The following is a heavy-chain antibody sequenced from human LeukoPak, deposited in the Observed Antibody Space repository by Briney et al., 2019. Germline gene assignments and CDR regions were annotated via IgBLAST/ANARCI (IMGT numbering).Heavy chain of an antibody. Sequence: GGSLRLSCAASGFTFSSYWMSWVRQAPGKGLEWVANIKQDGSEKYYVDSVKGRFTISRDNAKNSLYLQMNSLRAEDTAVYYCARAGGYSHGSYYYYYGMDVWGQGTTVTVSS. CDR2: IKQDGSEK. D-gene: IGHD5-18*01. V-gene: IGHV3-7*01. J-gene: IGHJ6*02. CDR1: GFTFSSYW. CDR3: ARAGGYSHGSYYYYYGMDV.